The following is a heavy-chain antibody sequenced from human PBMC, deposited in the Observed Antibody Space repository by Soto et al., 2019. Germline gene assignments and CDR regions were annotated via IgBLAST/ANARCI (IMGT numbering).Heavy chain of an antibody. CDR1: GFTFCSSP. CDR3: AREGGSSGRAGFCDP. J-gene: IGHJ5*02. CDR2: VSPGGNGK. Sequence: PGGSLRLSCAASGFTFCSSPMHWVRQFPGRRLQWLADVSPGGNGKTYADSVKGRCSISRDNSRNTLDLQVNNLTPEDTSVYYCAREGGSSGRAGFCDPWVRGTLVTVSS. V-gene: IGHV3-30*04. D-gene: IGHD6-19*01.